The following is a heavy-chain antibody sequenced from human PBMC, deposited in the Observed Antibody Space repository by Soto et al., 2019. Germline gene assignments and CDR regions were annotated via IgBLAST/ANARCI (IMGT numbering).Heavy chain of an antibody. CDR3: AKNRLRGLAPPAQVY. Sequence: QVQLVESGGGVVQPGRSLRLSCAASGFTFSSYGMHWVRQAPGKGLEWVAVISYDGSNKYYADSVKGRFTISRDNSKNTLYLQMNSLRAEDTAVYYCAKNRLRGLAPPAQVYWGQGTLVTVSS. V-gene: IGHV3-30*18. CDR1: GFTFSSYG. D-gene: IGHD2-2*01. J-gene: IGHJ4*02. CDR2: ISYDGSNK.